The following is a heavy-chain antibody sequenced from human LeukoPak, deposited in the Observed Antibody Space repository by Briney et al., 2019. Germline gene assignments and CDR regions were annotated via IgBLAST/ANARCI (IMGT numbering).Heavy chain of an antibody. CDR3: ARGRLGVVDAFDI. D-gene: IGHD3-3*01. CDR2: ISSSGSTI. CDR1: GFTFSDYY. Sequence: GGSLRLSRAASGFTFSDYYMSWIRQAPGKGLEWVSYISSSGSTIYYADSVKGRFTISRDNAKNSLSLQMNSLRAEDTAVYYCARGRLGVVDAFDIWGQGTMVTVSS. V-gene: IGHV3-11*01. J-gene: IGHJ3*02.